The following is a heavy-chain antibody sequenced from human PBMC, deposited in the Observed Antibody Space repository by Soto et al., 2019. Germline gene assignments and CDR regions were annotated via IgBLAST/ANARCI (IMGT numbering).Heavy chain of an antibody. Sequence: GASVKVSCKASGYTFTSYGISWVRQAPGQGLEWMGWISAYNGNTNYAQKFQGRVTITADESTSTAYMELSSLRSEDTAVYYCARYYYDSSGYYALDYWGQGTLVTVSS. CDR1: GYTFTSYG. CDR3: ARYYYDSSGYYALDY. V-gene: IGHV1-18*01. CDR2: ISAYNGNT. D-gene: IGHD3-22*01. J-gene: IGHJ4*02.